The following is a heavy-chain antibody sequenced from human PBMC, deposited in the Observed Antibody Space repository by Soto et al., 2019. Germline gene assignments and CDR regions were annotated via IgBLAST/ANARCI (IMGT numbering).Heavy chain of an antibody. J-gene: IGHJ4*02. CDR1: GFTFSSYA. CDR3: AKERRGGGDHDY. CDR2: ISGSGGNT. D-gene: IGHD2-21*02. V-gene: IGHV3-23*01. Sequence: EVQLLESGGGLVQPGGSLRLSCAASGFTFSSYAMSWVRQAPGKGLEWVSAISGSGGNTYYADPVKGRFTLSRDNSKNPLYVQMNSLRAGDTAVYYWAKERRGGGDHDYWGQGTLVTVSS.